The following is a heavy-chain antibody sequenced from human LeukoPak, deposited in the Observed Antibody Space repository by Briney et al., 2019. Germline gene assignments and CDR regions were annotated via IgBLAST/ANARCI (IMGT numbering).Heavy chain of an antibody. Sequence: PGGSLRLSCAASGFTFSSYGMHWVRQAPGKGLEWVAVISYDGSNKYYADSVKGRFTISRDNSKNTLYLQMNSLRAEDTAVYYCAKDKEWTTVTTSLSMGYFQHWGQGTLVTVSS. V-gene: IGHV3-30*18. CDR3: AKDKEWTTVTTSLSMGYFQH. J-gene: IGHJ1*01. CDR1: GFTFSSYG. D-gene: IGHD4-17*01. CDR2: ISYDGSNK.